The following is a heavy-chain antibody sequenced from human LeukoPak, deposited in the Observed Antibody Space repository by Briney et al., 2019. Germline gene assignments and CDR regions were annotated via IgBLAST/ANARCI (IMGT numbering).Heavy chain of an antibody. CDR2: ISGSGGST. CDR1: QFTFSNYW. CDR3: AKHPSRGMVYASLDY. D-gene: IGHD2-8*01. J-gene: IGHJ4*02. Sequence: PGGSLRLSCGVSQFTFSNYWMSWVRQAPGKGLEWVSAISGSGGSTYYADSVKGRFTISRDNSKNTLYLQMNSLRAEDTAVYYCAKHPSRGMVYASLDYWGQGTLVTVSS. V-gene: IGHV3-23*01.